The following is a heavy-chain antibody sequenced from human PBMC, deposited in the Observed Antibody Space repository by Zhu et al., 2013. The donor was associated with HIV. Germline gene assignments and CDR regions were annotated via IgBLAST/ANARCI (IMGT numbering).Heavy chain of an antibody. CDR3: ARVQGDTTVTNEGYYYYYGMDV. CDR2: INSDGSST. J-gene: IGHJ6*02. Sequence: EVQLVESGGGLLQPGGSLRLSCAGSGFTFSTYWMHWVRQAPGKGLVWVSRINSDGSSTSYADSVKGRFTISRDNAKNTLYLQMNSLRAEDTAVYYCARVQGDTTVTNEGYYYYYGMDVWGQGTTVTVSS. CDR1: GFTFSTYW. V-gene: IGHV3-74*01. D-gene: IGHD4-17*01.